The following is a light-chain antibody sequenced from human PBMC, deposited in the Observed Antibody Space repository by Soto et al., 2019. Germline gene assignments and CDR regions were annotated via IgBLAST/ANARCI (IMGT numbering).Light chain of an antibody. J-gene: IGLJ3*02. V-gene: IGLV2-8*01. CDR3: TSYAGSNIWV. Sequence: QSALTQPPSASGSPGQSVTISCTGTSSDVGAYKYVSWYQQYPGKAPKLMIYEVSNRPSGVPDRFSGSKSGNTASLTVSGLQAEDEADYYCTSYAGSNIWVFGGGTKVTVL. CDR2: EVS. CDR1: SSDVGAYKY.